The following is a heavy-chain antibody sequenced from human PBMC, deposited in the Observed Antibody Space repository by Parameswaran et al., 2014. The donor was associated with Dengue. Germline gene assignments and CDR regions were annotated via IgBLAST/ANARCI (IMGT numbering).Heavy chain of an antibody. V-gene: IGHV3-48*03. CDR2: ISTTSNTI. J-gene: IGHJ6*02. CDR1: GFNFRSYE. D-gene: IGHD3-16*01. Sequence: GESLKISCVTSGFNFRSYELNWVRQAPGKGLEWVSYISTTSNTIYYAESLKGRFTISRDNAKNSLYLQMNSLKVEDTAVYYCARVVGLSKGGGMDVWGQGTTVTVSS. CDR3: ARVVGLSKGGGMDV.